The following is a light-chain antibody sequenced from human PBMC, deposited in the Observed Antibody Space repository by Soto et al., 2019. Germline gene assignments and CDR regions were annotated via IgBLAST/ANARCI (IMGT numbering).Light chain of an antibody. Sequence: DIQMTQSPSSLSASVGDRVTITCRASQSISSYLNWYHQKPGKAPKLLIYAASSLQSGVPSRFSGSASGTDFTLTISSLQPEDFATYYCQQSYSTPQTFGQGTKVDIK. J-gene: IGKJ1*01. CDR1: QSISSY. V-gene: IGKV1-39*01. CDR2: AAS. CDR3: QQSYSTPQT.